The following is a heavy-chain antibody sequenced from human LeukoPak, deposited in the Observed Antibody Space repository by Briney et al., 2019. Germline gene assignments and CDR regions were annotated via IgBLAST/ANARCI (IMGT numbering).Heavy chain of an antibody. CDR3: ARDLSSGYYDIPDFAFDI. CDR2: IYYSGST. CDR1: GGSISSGDYY. D-gene: IGHD3-22*01. J-gene: IGHJ3*02. Sequence: SETLSLTCTVSGGSISSGDYYWSWIRQPPGKGLEWIGYIYYSGSTYYNPSLKSRVTISVDTSKNQFSLKLSSVTAADTAVYYCARDLSSGYYDIPDFAFDIWGQGTMVTVSS. V-gene: IGHV4-30-4*08.